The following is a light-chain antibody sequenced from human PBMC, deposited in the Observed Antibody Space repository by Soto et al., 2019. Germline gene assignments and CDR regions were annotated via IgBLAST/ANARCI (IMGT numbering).Light chain of an antibody. CDR3: QQYNNWRWT. CDR1: QSVSSSY. J-gene: IGKJ1*01. CDR2: GAS. Sequence: ETLMTQSPATLSVSPGERATLSCRASQSVSSSYLAWYQQKPGQAPRLLIYGASTRATGIPARFSGSGSGTEFTLTISSLQSEDFAVYYCQQYNNWRWTFGQGTKVDIK. V-gene: IGKV3D-15*01.